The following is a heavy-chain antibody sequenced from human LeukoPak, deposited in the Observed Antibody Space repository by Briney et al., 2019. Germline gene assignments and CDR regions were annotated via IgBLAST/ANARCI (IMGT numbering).Heavy chain of an antibody. CDR2: VGGDGRVT. J-gene: IGHJ4*02. CDR3: AKGISADGYNFERGADY. Sequence: GGSLRLSCAASGFTFATYVMTWVRQAPGKGPEWVSSVGGDGRVTYYADSVKGRFTISRDNSKNTIFLQMNSLRVEDTAVYYCAKGISADGYNFERGADYWGQGAQVIVSS. V-gene: IGHV3-23*01. D-gene: IGHD5-24*01. CDR1: GFTFATYV.